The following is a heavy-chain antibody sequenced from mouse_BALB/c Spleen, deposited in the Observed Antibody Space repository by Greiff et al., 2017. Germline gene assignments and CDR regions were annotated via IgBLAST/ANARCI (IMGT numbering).Heavy chain of an antibody. V-gene: IGHV14-3*02. D-gene: IGHD2-14*01. CDR2: IDPANGNT. J-gene: IGHJ4*01. Sequence: VHVKQSGAELVKPGASVKLSCTASGFNIKDTYMHWVKQRPEQGLEWIGRIDPANGNTKYDPKFQGKATITADTSSNTAYLQLSSLTSEDTAVYYCARDRYGAMDYWGQGTSVTVSS. CDR1: GFNIKDTY. CDR3: ARDRYGAMDY.